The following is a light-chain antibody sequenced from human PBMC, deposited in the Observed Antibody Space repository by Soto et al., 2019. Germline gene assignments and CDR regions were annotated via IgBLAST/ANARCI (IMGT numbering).Light chain of an antibody. Sequence: DSQWSQAPSFLSGSVGDRFSVTCRASQGINNHLAWYQQGPGKAPKLLIYAASTLPSGVPSRFSGSASGTEFTLTISSLQPEDFATYYCPLVSGYLLNFGEGTKVDIK. CDR2: AAS. J-gene: IGKJ4*01. CDR3: PLVSGYLLN. V-gene: IGKV1-9*01. CDR1: QGINNH.